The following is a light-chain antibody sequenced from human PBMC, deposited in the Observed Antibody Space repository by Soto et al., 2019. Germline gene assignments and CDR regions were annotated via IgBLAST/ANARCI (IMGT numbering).Light chain of an antibody. V-gene: IGKV1-5*03. CDR2: KAS. CDR3: QHYNSYSEA. Sequence: DIQMTQSPSTLSASVGDRVTITCRASQSISVWLAWYQQKAGKAPNLLIYKASRLESGVPSRFSGSGSGTEFTLTISSLQPDDFATYYCQHYNSYSEAFGQGTKVAI. J-gene: IGKJ1*01. CDR1: QSISVW.